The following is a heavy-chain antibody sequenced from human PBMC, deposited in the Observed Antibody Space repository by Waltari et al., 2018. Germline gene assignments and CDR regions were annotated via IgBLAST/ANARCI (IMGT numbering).Heavy chain of an antibody. CDR2: LYYSGST. CDR1: GGSISSYY. V-gene: IGHV4-59*08. J-gene: IGHJ6*03. CDR3: ARHRRAAAGTNYMDV. D-gene: IGHD6-13*01. Sequence: QVQLQESGPGLVKPSETLSLTCTVSGGSISSYYWSWIRQPPGKGLEWIGYLYYSGSTNYNPSLKSRVTISVDTSKNQFSLKLSSVTAADTAVYYCARHRRAAAGTNYMDVWGKGTTVTISS.